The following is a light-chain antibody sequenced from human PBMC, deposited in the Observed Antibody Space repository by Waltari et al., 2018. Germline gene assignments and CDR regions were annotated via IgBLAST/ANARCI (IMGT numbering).Light chain of an antibody. CDR1: QSIRVY. CDR2: EAS. V-gene: IGKV3-20*01. CDR3: QKYGTLPAT. J-gene: IGKJ1*01. Sequence: EIVLTQSPGTLSLSPGERATLSCRASQSIRVYLAWYQQKVGQPPRLLIYEASSRATGIPDRFSGSGSGTDFSLTISRLEPEDFAVYYCQKYGTLPATFGQGTKVEIK.